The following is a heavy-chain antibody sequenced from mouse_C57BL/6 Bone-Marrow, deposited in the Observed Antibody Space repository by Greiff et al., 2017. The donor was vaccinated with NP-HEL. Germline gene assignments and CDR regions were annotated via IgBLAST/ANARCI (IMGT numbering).Heavy chain of an antibody. J-gene: IGHJ1*03. V-gene: IGHV3-6*01. Sequence: EVHLVESGPGLVKPSQSLSLTCSVTGYSITSGYYWNWIRQFPGNKLEWMGYISYDGSNNYNPSLKNRISITRDTSKNQFFLKLNSVTTEDTATYNCARAYDGYHWYFDVWGTGTTVTVSS. CDR1: GYSITSGYY. D-gene: IGHD2-3*01. CDR3: ARAYDGYHWYFDV. CDR2: ISYDGSN.